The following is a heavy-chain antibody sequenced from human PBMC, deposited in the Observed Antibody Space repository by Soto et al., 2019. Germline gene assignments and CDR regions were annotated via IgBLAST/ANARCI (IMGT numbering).Heavy chain of an antibody. CDR2: IDPSDSYT. Sequence: GESLKISCKGSGYSVTSYWISWVRQMPGKGLEWMGRIDPSDSYTNYSPSFKCHVTISADKSISTAYLQWSSLKASDTAMYYCARIDWNYRALLDYWAQGTLVPVSS. J-gene: IGHJ4*02. CDR1: GYSVTSYW. CDR3: ARIDWNYRALLDY. V-gene: IGHV5-10-1*01. D-gene: IGHD1-7*01.